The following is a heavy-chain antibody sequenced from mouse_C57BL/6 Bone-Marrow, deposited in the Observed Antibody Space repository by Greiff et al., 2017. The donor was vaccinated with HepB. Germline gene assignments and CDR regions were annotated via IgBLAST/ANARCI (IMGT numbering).Heavy chain of an antibody. CDR3: ARRDSNYVGFDY. Sequence: EVQGVESGGGLVQPGESLKLSCESNEYEFPSHDMSWVRKTPEKRLELVAAINSDGGSTYYPDTMERRFIIARDNTKKTLYLQMSSLRSEDTALYYCARRDSNYVGFDYWGQGTTLTVSA. V-gene: IGHV5-2*01. J-gene: IGHJ2*01. CDR2: INSDGGST. D-gene: IGHD2-5*01. CDR1: EYEFPSHD.